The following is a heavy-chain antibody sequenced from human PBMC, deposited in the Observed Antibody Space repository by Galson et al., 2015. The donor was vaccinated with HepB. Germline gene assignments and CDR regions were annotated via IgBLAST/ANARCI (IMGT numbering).Heavy chain of an antibody. V-gene: IGHV3-30*03. CDR2: ISYDGSDK. CDR1: GFTFSIYG. J-gene: IGHJ4*02. D-gene: IGHD6-19*01. Sequence: SLRLSCAASGFTFSIYGMHWVRQAPGKGLEWLAVISYDGSDKYYADSLKGRFTISRDSSKNTLYLQVNSLRAEDTAVYYCVAVAGRIYWGQGTLVTVSS. CDR3: VAVAGRIY.